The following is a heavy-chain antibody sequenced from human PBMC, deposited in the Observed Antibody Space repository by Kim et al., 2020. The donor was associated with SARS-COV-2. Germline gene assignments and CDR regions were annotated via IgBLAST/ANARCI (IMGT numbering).Heavy chain of an antibody. J-gene: IGHJ4*02. CDR2: INPSGGST. CDR1: GYTFTSYY. Sequence: ASVKVSCKASGYTFTSYYMHWVRQAPGQGLEWMGIINPSGGSTSYAQKFQGRVTMTRDTSTSTVYMELSSLRSEDTAVYYCARVYIAVAGRGDFDYWGQGTLLTVSS. D-gene: IGHD6-19*01. V-gene: IGHV1-46*01. CDR3: ARVYIAVAGRGDFDY.